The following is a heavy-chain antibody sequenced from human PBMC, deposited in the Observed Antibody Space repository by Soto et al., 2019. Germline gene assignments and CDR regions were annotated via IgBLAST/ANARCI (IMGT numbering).Heavy chain of an antibody. V-gene: IGHV1-3*01. Sequence: ASVNLSCKASGYTCTSYAMHWVRQAPGQRLEWMGWINAGNGNTKYSQKCQGRVTITRDTSASTAYRELSSLRSEDTAVYYCARGEWLLGPGYYYYYMDVWGKGTTVAVSS. CDR1: GYTCTSYA. CDR3: ARGEWLLGPGYYYYYMDV. J-gene: IGHJ6*03. CDR2: INAGNGNT. D-gene: IGHD3-3*01.